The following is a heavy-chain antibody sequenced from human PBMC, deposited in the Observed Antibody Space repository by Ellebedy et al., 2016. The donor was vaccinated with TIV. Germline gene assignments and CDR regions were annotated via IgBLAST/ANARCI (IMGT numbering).Heavy chain of an antibody. CDR1: GYTFTSYY. Sequence: AASVKVSCKASGYTFTSYYMPWVRQAPGQGLEWMGIINPSGGSTTYAQKLQGIVTMTRDTSTSTVYMELSSLRAEDTAVYYCARARSSGWLHTPDYWGQGTRVTVSS. CDR2: INPSGGST. CDR3: ARARSSGWLHTPDY. V-gene: IGHV1-46*04. J-gene: IGHJ4*02. D-gene: IGHD6-19*01.